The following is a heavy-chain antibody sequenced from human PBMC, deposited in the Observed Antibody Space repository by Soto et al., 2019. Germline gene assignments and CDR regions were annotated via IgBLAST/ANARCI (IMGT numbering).Heavy chain of an antibody. CDR1: GFTFSDYY. Sequence: PGGSLRLSCAASGFTFSDYYMSWICQAPGKGLEWVSYISSSGSTIYYADSVKGRFTISRDNAKNSLYLQMNSLRAEDTAVYYCARVIAVADINLDYWGQGTLVTVSS. J-gene: IGHJ4*02. CDR3: ARVIAVADINLDY. CDR2: ISSSGSTI. V-gene: IGHV3-11*01. D-gene: IGHD6-19*01.